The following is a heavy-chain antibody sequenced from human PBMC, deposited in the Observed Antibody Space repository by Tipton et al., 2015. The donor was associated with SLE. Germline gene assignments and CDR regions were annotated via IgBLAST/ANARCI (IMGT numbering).Heavy chain of an antibody. CDR2: INHSGST. CDR1: GGSISSGDYY. CDR3: AAAAGRAGAY. D-gene: IGHD6-13*01. J-gene: IGHJ4*02. V-gene: IGHV4-39*07. Sequence: TLSLTCTVSGGSISSGDYYWSWIRQPPGKGLEWIGSINHSGSTNYNPSLKSRVSISVDTSKNQFSLKLSSVTAADTAVYYCAAAAGRAGAYWGQGTLVTVSS.